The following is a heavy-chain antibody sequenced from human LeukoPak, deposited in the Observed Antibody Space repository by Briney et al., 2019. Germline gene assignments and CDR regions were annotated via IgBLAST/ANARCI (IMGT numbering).Heavy chain of an antibody. Sequence: PSETLSLTCTVSGGSISSSTYYWGWIRQPPGKGLEWIGSIYYSGSTYYNPSLKSRVTISVDTSKNQFSLKLSSVTAADTAVYYCARDHITIFNRPASNWFDPWGQGTLVTVSS. CDR1: GGSISSSTYY. D-gene: IGHD3-3*01. V-gene: IGHV4-39*02. J-gene: IGHJ5*02. CDR3: ARDHITIFNRPASNWFDP. CDR2: IYYSGST.